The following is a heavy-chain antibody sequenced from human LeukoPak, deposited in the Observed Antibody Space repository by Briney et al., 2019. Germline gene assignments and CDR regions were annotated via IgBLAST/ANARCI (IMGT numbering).Heavy chain of an antibody. J-gene: IGHJ6*02. D-gene: IGHD3-3*01. Sequence: GGSLRLSCAASGFTFSSYGMHWVRQAPGKGLEWVAVIWYDGSNKYYADSVKGRFTISRDNSKNTLYLQMYSLRAEDTAVYYCARDFPSGGMDVWGQGTTVTVSS. CDR2: IWYDGSNK. CDR3: ARDFPSGGMDV. V-gene: IGHV3-33*01. CDR1: GFTFSSYG.